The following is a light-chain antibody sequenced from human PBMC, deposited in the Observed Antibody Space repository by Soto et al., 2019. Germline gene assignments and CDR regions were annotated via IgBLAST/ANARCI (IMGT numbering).Light chain of an antibody. Sequence: QSALTQPASVSGSPGQSITISCTGTITDVGTYNYVSWYQQHPGKAPKLIIYEVTNRPSGVSFRFSGSKSGNTASLTISDLRAEDEGDYCCSSYTTTTTWLFGGGTRLTVL. CDR3: SSYTTTTTWL. J-gene: IGLJ3*02. CDR2: EVT. V-gene: IGLV2-14*01. CDR1: ITDVGTYNY.